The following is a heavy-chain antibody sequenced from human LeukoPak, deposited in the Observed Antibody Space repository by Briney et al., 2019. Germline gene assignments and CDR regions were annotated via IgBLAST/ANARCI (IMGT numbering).Heavy chain of an antibody. V-gene: IGHV3-30*18. CDR2: ISYDGSNK. J-gene: IGHJ4*02. CDR1: GFTFSSYG. D-gene: IGHD5-12*01. Sequence: GGSLRLSCAASGFTFSSYGMHWVRQAPGKGLEWVAVISYDGSNKYYADSVKGRFTISRDNSKNTLYLQMNSLRAEDTAVYYCAKGFHSGYDLEVYFDYWGQGTLVTVSS. CDR3: AKGFHSGYDLEVYFDY.